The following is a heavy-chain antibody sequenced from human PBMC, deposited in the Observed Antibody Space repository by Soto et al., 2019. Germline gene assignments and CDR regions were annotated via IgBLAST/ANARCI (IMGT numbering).Heavy chain of an antibody. CDR3: ATPPGRNAVDVYGLDV. V-gene: IGHV3-30*03. Sequence: QVQLVGSGGGVVLPGRSLRLSCAASGFTFGDFSLHWVRQAPGKGLEWVAVISNDGNFKYYGDSVKGRFTISRDNSKNMLYLQMNRLRADDTGVYYCATPPGRNAVDVYGLDVWGQGTTVIVSS. CDR2: ISNDGNFK. D-gene: IGHD6-19*01. CDR1: GFTFGDFS. J-gene: IGHJ6*02.